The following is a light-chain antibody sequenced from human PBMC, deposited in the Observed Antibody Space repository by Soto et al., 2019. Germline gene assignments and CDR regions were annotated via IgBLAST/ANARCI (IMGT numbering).Light chain of an antibody. V-gene: IGKV3-20*01. J-gene: IGKJ4*01. CDR1: QSVSSSY. CDR3: QQYGSLPPT. CDR2: GAS. Sequence: EIVLTQSPGTLSLSPGERATLSCRASQSVSSSYLSWYQQKPGQAPRLLIYGASSSATGIPDRFSGSGSGTDFTLTISRLEPEDFAVYYCQQYGSLPPTFGGGTKVEIK.